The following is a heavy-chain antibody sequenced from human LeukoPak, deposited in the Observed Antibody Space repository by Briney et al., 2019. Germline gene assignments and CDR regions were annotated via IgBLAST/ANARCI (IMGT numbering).Heavy chain of an antibody. V-gene: IGHV4-34*01. CDR3: ASTIVLMVYATPY. J-gene: IGHJ4*02. D-gene: IGHD2-8*01. CDR1: GGSFSGYY. Sequence: SETLSLTCAVYGGSFSGYYWSWIRQPPGKGLEWIGEINHSGSTNYNPSLKSRVTISVATSKNQFSLKLSSVTAADTAVYYCASTIVLMVYATPYWGQGTLVTVSS. CDR2: INHSGST.